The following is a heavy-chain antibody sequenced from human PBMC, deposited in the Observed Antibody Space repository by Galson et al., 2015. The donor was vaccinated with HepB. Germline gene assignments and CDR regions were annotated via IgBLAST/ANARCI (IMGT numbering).Heavy chain of an antibody. Sequence: SLRLSCAASGFTFSSYSMNWVRQAPGKGLEWVSYISSSSSTIYYADSVKGRFTISRDNAKNSLYLQMNSLRDEDTAVYYCARHFDILTGYYPGYFDYWGQGTLVTVSS. CDR2: ISSSSSTI. D-gene: IGHD3-9*01. CDR3: ARHFDILTGYYPGYFDY. J-gene: IGHJ4*02. CDR1: GFTFSSYS. V-gene: IGHV3-48*02.